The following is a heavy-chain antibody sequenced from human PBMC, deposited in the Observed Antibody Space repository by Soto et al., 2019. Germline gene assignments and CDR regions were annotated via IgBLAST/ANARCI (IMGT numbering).Heavy chain of an antibody. V-gene: IGHV3-30*03. J-gene: IGHJ4*02. CDR2: LSYEGSEE. CDR3: ALTRRSSLLEVAGPGFDN. D-gene: IGHD6-19*01. Sequence: HPGGSLRLSCAASGFTFGVFGMHWVRQAPGKGMEWLSVLSYEGSEEYYADSVRGRFTISRDNSKNTLFLQMDSLRVDDTGVYYCALTRRSSLLEVAGPGFDNWGQGTLVTVSS. CDR1: GFTFGVFG.